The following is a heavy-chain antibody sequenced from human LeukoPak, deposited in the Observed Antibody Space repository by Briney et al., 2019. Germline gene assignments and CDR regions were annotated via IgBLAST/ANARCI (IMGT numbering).Heavy chain of an antibody. J-gene: IGHJ5*02. CDR2: INPNSGGT. CDR1: GYTFTGYY. V-gene: IGHV1-2*02. CDR3: ARVLLHIAAAGTRGNWFDP. Sequence: ASVKVSCKASGYTFTGYYMHWVRQAPGQGLEWMGWINPNSGGTNYAQKFQGRVTMTRDTSISTAYMELSRLRSDDTAVYYCARVLLHIAAAGTRGNWFDPWGQGTLVTVSS. D-gene: IGHD6-13*01.